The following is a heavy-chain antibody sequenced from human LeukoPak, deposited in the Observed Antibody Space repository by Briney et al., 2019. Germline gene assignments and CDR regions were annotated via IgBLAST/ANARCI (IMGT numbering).Heavy chain of an antibody. Sequence: GGSLRLSCAASGFTFSSYWMSWVRQAPGKGLEWVANIKQDGSEKYYVDSVKGRFTISRDNAKNSLYLQMNSLRAEDTAVYYCARGPVVVVVAATVDYWGQGTLVTVSS. D-gene: IGHD2-15*01. J-gene: IGHJ4*02. V-gene: IGHV3-7*01. CDR2: IKQDGSEK. CDR1: GFTFSSYW. CDR3: ARGPVVVVVAATVDY.